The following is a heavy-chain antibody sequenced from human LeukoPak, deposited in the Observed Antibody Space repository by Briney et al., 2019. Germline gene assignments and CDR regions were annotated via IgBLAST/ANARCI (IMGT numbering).Heavy chain of an antibody. J-gene: IGHJ4*02. CDR3: AKEGYDSSGYKYYFDY. Sequence: KPGGSLRLSCVASGFTFSDHNMSWIRQAPGKGLEWVSNITSSSSYTNYADSVKGRFTISRDNAKNSLYLQMNSLRAEDTAVYYCAKEGYDSSGYKYYFDYWGQGTLVTVSS. V-gene: IGHV3-11*05. CDR2: ITSSSSYT. CDR1: GFTFSDHN. D-gene: IGHD3-22*01.